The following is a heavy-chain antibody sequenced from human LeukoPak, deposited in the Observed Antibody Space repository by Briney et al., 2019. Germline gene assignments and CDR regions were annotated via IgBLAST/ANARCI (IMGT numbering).Heavy chain of an antibody. J-gene: IGHJ3*02. CDR3: ARDCSGGSCYGAFDI. Sequence: PSETLSLTCTVSGASIRSGDYYWSWIRQPPGKGLEWIGYIYDSGSTYYNPSLKSRITISVDTSENRFSLELSSVTATDTAVYYCARDCSGGSCYGAFDIWGQGTMVTVSS. D-gene: IGHD2-15*01. CDR2: IYDSGST. V-gene: IGHV4-30-4*01. CDR1: GASIRSGDYY.